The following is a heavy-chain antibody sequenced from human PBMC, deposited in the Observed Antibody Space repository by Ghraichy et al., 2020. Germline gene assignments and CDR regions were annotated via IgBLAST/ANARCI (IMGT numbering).Heavy chain of an antibody. CDR1: GYTFTSYA. CDR3: ARDAERWFSGVAGPPGIAVAGPDY. D-gene: IGHD6-19*01. V-gene: IGHV1-3*01. CDR2: INAGNGNT. Sequence: ASVKVSCKASGYTFTSYAMHWVRQAPGQRLEWMGWINAGNGNTKYSQEFQGRVTITRDTSASTAYMELSSLRSEDAAVYYCARDAERWFSGVAGPPGIAVAGPDYWGQGTLVTVSS. J-gene: IGHJ4*02.